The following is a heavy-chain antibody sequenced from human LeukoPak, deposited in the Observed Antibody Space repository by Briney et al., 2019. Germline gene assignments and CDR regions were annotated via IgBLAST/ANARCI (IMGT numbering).Heavy chain of an antibody. CDR3: ARAIMGTENLDY. CDR2: VSHDGSTK. Sequence: PGGSLRLSCAASGFSFSTYAMHWVRQAPGMGPEWAAVVSHDGSTKYYTDSVRGRFTISRDNSKNTFFLQLNGLRTGDTAVYYCARAIMGTENLDYWGQGTLVTVSS. CDR1: GFSFSTYA. D-gene: IGHD5-18*01. J-gene: IGHJ4*02. V-gene: IGHV3-30*10.